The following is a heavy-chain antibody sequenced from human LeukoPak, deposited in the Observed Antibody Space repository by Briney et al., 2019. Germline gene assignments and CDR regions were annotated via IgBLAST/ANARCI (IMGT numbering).Heavy chain of an antibody. CDR1: GFTVSSDN. J-gene: IGHJ6*02. Sequence: GGSLRLSCAASGFTVSSDNMSWVRLAPGKGLEWVSTIYSGGSTYYADSVKGRFTVSRDNSKNTLYLQMNSLRAEDTAVYYCARDPGLPNGMDVWGQGTTVTVSS. V-gene: IGHV3-66*01. CDR3: ARDPGLPNGMDV. CDR2: IYSGGST.